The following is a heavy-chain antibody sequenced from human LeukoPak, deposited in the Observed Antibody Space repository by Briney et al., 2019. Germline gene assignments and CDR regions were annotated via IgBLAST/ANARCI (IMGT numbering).Heavy chain of an antibody. D-gene: IGHD3-22*01. J-gene: IGHJ4*02. Sequence: PGGSLRLSCGASGFTFSTYGMHWVRQAPGKGLEWVAFIRSDGTEKYYVDSVKGRFTISRDNSKNTLYLQMNSLRPEDTALYFCAKDGDTGGYSYFDYWGQGTLVTASS. CDR1: GFTFSTYG. V-gene: IGHV3-30*02. CDR3: AKDGDTGGYSYFDY. CDR2: IRSDGTEK.